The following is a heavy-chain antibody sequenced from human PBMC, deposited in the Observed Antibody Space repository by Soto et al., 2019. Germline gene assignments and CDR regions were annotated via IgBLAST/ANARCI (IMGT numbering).Heavy chain of an antibody. V-gene: IGHV1-46*01. CDR3: ARDRGSSGYYFYYYYGMDV. D-gene: IGHD3-22*01. CDR1: GDAYTSYY. Sequence: ASVKDSCKVSGDAYTSYYMHRLRQAPGQGIERMGIINPSGGSTSYAQKFQGRVTMTRDTSTSTVYMELSSLRSEDTAVYYFARDRGSSGYYFYYYYGMDVWGQGTTVTSP. CDR2: INPSGGST. J-gene: IGHJ6*02.